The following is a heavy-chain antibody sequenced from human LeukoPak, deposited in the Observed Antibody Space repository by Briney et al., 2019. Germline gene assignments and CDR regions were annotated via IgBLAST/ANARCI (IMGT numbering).Heavy chain of an antibody. V-gene: IGHV4-39*01. D-gene: IGHD3-9*01. J-gene: IGHJ4*02. CDR3: ARRNYDVLTGFRFDY. CDR2: SYYSEST. Sequence: SETLSLTCTVSGGSISSSSYYWDWIRQPPGKGLEWIGSSYYSESTYYNPSLKSRVTISVGTSKNQFSLKLSSVTAADTAVYYCARRNYDVLTGFRFDYWGQGTLVTVSS. CDR1: GGSISSSSYY.